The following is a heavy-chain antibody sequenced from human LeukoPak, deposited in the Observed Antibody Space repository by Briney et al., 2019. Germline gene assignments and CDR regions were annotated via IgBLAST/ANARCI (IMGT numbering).Heavy chain of an antibody. Sequence: ASVKVSCKASGYTFTSYGISWVRQAPGQGLEWMGWISAYNGNTNYAQKLQGRVTMTTDTSTSTAYMELRSLRSDDTAVSYCARLGRDYYDSSGYYHLPDYWGQGTLVTVSS. D-gene: IGHD3-22*01. CDR2: ISAYNGNT. J-gene: IGHJ4*02. CDR1: GYTFTSYG. CDR3: ARLGRDYYDSSGYYHLPDY. V-gene: IGHV1-18*01.